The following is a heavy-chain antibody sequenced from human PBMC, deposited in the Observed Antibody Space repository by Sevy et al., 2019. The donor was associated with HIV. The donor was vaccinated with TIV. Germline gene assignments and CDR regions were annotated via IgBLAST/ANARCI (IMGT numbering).Heavy chain of an antibody. D-gene: IGHD6-6*01. CDR2: ISAYNGNT. Sequence: ASVKVSCKASGYTFTSYGISWVRQAPGQVLEWMGWISAYNGNTNYAQKLQGRVTMTTDTSTSTAYMELRSLRSDDTAVYYCARGSIAARRTRDYYYGMDVWGQGTTVTVSS. CDR1: GYTFTSYG. V-gene: IGHV1-18*01. CDR3: ARGSIAARRTRDYYYGMDV. J-gene: IGHJ6*02.